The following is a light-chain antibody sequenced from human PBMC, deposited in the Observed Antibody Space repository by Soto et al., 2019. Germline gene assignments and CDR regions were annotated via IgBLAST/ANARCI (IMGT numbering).Light chain of an antibody. Sequence: EVVMTQSPVTLSVSPGERATLSCRASQSVYGSLAWYQQKPGQAPRLLIHGASNRATDIPARFSGSGSGTEFSLNINGLQSDDFAVYYCQHYMYWPLTFGGGTKVEIK. CDR1: QSVYGS. J-gene: IGKJ4*01. CDR2: GAS. V-gene: IGKV3-15*01. CDR3: QHYMYWPLT.